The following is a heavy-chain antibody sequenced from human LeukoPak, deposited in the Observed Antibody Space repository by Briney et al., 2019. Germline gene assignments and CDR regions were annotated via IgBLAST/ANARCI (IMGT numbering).Heavy chain of an antibody. CDR2: ISSNGGTT. J-gene: IGHJ4*02. CDR3: VRASDSSGWYGDC. CDR1: GFIFSSNA. D-gene: IGHD6-19*01. Sequence: GGSLRLSCSASGFIFSSNAMHWVRQAPGKGLEYVSAISSNGGTTYYTDSVKDRFTISRDNSKNTLYLQMSSLRAEDTAVYYCVRASDSSGWYGDCWGQGTLVTVSS. V-gene: IGHV3-64D*08.